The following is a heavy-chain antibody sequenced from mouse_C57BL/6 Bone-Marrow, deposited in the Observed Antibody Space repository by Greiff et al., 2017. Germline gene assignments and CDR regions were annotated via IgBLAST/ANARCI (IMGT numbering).Heavy chain of an antibody. Sequence: QVTLKESGPGILQPSQTLSLTCSFSGFSLSTFGLGVGWIRQPSGQGLEWLAHSWWDDDKYYNPALKSWLTISKDTSNIQVVHKIANVDTAVTATNYGARIEGGNYNYARDYWGQGTSVTVSS. D-gene: IGHD2-1*01. CDR2: SWWDDDK. CDR3: ARIEGGNYNYARDY. V-gene: IGHV8-8*01. CDR1: GFSLSTFGLG. J-gene: IGHJ4*01.